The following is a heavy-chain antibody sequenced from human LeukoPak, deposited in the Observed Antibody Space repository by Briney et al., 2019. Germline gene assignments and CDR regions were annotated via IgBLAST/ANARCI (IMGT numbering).Heavy chain of an antibody. CDR2: IYYSGST. CDR3: ARSEAAAGNYYYYGMDV. CDR1: GGSISSYY. D-gene: IGHD6-13*01. J-gene: IGHJ6*02. V-gene: IGHV4-59*01. Sequence: SETLPLTCTVSGGSISSYYWSWIRQPPGKGLEWIGYIYYSGSTNYNPSLKSRVTISVDTSKNQFSLKLSSVTAADTAVYYCARSEAAAGNYYYYGMDVWGQRTTVTVSS.